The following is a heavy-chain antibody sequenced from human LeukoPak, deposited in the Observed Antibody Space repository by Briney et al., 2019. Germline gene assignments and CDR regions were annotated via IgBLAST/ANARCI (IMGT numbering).Heavy chain of an antibody. CDR1: GYTFTSYA. J-gene: IGHJ4*02. D-gene: IGHD3-9*01. CDR2: INAGNGNT. Sequence: ASVKVSCKASGYTFTSYAMHWVRQAPGQRLEWMGWINAGNGNTKYSQKFQGRVTITRDTSASTAYMELSSLRSEDTAVYYCARAGPNYDIYHPMGGWGQGTLVTVSS. CDR3: ARAGPNYDIYHPMGG. V-gene: IGHV1-3*01.